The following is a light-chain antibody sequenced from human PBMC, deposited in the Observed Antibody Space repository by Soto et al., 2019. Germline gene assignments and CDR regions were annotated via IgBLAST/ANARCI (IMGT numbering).Light chain of an antibody. Sequence: EVVLTQSPGTLSLSPGDRATLSCRASQSVDTVFLAWYQQKPGQSPRLLIYGASARATDIPDRFSGSGSGTDFTLTISRLEPEDFAVYYCQQYGTALVTFGQGTRLEIK. V-gene: IGKV3-20*01. J-gene: IGKJ5*01. CDR3: QQYGTALVT. CDR1: QSVDTVF. CDR2: GAS.